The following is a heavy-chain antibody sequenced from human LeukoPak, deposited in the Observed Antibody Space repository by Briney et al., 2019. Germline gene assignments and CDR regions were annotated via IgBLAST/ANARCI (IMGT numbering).Heavy chain of an antibody. CDR1: GGXITVYY. J-gene: IGHJ4*02. D-gene: IGHD6-19*01. CDR3: ARLISGVAGTYFDY. Sequence: PSETLSLTCTVSGGXITVYYCSWIRQPPGKGLEWIGYIYNIGSTNYNPSLKSRVTISVDRSQNQVSLKLSSVTAADTAVYYCARLISGVAGTYFDYWGQGTLVTVSS. CDR2: IYNIGST. V-gene: IGHV4-59*01.